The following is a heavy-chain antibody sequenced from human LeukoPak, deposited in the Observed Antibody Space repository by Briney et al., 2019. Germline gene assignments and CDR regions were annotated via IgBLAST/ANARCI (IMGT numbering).Heavy chain of an antibody. V-gene: IGHV3-30*18. J-gene: IGHJ3*02. CDR2: ILYDASSK. D-gene: IGHD3-10*01. Sequence: PGGSLRLSCAASGFTFRNYGMHWVRQAPGKGLEWVAVILYDASSKRYEDSLKSRFSISRDNSENMLYLQMNSLRAEDTAVYYCAKDRGLGNDAFDIWGQGTMVTVSS. CDR1: GFTFRNYG. CDR3: AKDRGLGNDAFDI.